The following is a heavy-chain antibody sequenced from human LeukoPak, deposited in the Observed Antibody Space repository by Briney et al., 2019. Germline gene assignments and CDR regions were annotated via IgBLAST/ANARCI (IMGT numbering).Heavy chain of an antibody. V-gene: IGHV3-66*04. Sequence: TGGSLRLSCAASGFPVSINYMSWVRQAPGKGLVWVSVISGDDSTYYADSVKGRFTISRDNSKNTLYLQMHSLRPEDTAVYYCARHAYHYYYGVDVWGQGTTVTVSS. J-gene: IGHJ6*02. CDR1: GFPVSINY. CDR2: ISGDDST. CDR3: ARHAYHYYYGVDV.